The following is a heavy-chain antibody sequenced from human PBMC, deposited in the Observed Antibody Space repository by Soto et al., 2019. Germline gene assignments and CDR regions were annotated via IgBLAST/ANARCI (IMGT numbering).Heavy chain of an antibody. V-gene: IGHV1-18*01. Sequence: QVQLVQSGAEVKKPGASVKVSCKASGYTFASYAISWMRQAPGQGLEWMGWISAYDGNTNYAQKLQGRDTMTTDTSTSTAYTELRSLRSDATAVYYCARDPPPPDYWGQGTLVTVSS. J-gene: IGHJ4*02. CDR3: ARDPPPPDY. CDR1: GYTFASYA. CDR2: ISAYDGNT.